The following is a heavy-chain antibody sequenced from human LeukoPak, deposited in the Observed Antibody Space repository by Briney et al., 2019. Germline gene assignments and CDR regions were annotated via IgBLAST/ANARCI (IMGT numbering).Heavy chain of an antibody. D-gene: IGHD4-17*01. CDR1: GFTFSSYS. CDR2: ISSSSSYI. Sequence: GGSLRLSCAASGFTFSSYSMNCVRQAPGKGLEWVSSISSSSSYIYYADSVKGRFTISRDNAKNSLYLQMNSLRAEDTAVYYCAREAVTMYAFDIWGQGTMVTVSS. J-gene: IGHJ3*02. CDR3: AREAVTMYAFDI. V-gene: IGHV3-21*01.